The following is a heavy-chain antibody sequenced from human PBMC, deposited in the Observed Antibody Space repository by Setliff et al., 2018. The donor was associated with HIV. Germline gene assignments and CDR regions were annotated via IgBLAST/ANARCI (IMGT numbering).Heavy chain of an antibody. J-gene: IGHJ4*02. CDR1: GGSINSGSYY. V-gene: IGHV4-61*09. CDR3: AAWGPRYSYAPYFFDS. CDR2: IYTSGST. D-gene: IGHD5-18*01. Sequence: PSETLSLTCTVSGGSINSGSYYWSWIRQPAGKGLEWIGHIYTSGSTNYNPSLKSRVTISVDASRNQFSLRLSSVTAADTAVYYCAAWGPRYSYAPYFFDSWGQGTLVTVSS.